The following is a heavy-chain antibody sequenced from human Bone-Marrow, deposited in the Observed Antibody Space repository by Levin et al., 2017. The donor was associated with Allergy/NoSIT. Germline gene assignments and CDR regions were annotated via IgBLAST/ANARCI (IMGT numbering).Heavy chain of an antibody. J-gene: IGHJ3*02. CDR2: ISSSSSYI. CDR1: GFTFSSYS. D-gene: IGHD2-15*01. Sequence: GGSLRLSCAASGFTFSSYSMNWVRQAPGKGLEWVSSISSSSSYIYYADSVKGRFTISRDNAKNSLYLQMNSLRAEDTAVYYCARDGTKYCSGGSCYEVDAFDIWGQGTMVTVSS. CDR3: ARDGTKYCSGGSCYEVDAFDI. V-gene: IGHV3-21*01.